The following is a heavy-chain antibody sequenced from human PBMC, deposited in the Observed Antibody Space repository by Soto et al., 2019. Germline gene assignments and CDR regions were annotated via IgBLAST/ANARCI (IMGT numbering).Heavy chain of an antibody. Sequence: GGALRLSCAASGFTFSSYSMKWGRQAPGKGLEWVSYISSSSSTIYYADSVKGRFTISRDNAKNSLYLQMNSLRAEDTAVYYCARDLGSSWYPEYFQHWGQGTLVTVSS. CDR2: ISSSSSTI. CDR1: GFTFSSYS. D-gene: IGHD6-13*01. CDR3: ARDLGSSWYPEYFQH. V-gene: IGHV3-48*01. J-gene: IGHJ1*01.